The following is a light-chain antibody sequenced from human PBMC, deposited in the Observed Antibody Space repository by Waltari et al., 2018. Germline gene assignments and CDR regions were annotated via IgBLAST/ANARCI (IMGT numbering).Light chain of an antibody. Sequence: EVVLTQFPGTLSLSPGDRATLSCRTSQRISASTYLAWYQQKPGQAPRLLMYGESTRATGIPDRFSGSGSGTAFTLTISRLEPEDFAVYYCHQYMTAPLTFGGGTKVEIK. CDR1: QRISASTY. J-gene: IGKJ4*01. CDR2: GES. V-gene: IGKV3-20*01. CDR3: HQYMTAPLT.